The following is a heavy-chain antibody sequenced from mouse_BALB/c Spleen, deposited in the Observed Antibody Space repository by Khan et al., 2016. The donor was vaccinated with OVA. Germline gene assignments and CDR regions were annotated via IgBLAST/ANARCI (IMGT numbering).Heavy chain of an antibody. CDR1: GYTFTNYG. CDR3: ARGSTRAMDY. Sequence: QIQLVQSGPELKKPGETVKISCKASGYTFTNYGMNWVKQAPGKGLKWMGWIYTYTGEPTYADDFKGRFAFSLESSVSTAFLQINNLTNDDTATYVCARGSTRAMDYWGQGTSVTVSS. V-gene: IGHV9-3-1*01. CDR2: IYTYTGEP. J-gene: IGHJ4*01. D-gene: IGHD1-1*01.